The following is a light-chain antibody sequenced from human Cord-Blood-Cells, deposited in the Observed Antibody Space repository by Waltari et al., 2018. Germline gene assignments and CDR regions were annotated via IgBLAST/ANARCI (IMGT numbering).Light chain of an antibody. Sequence: EIVMKQSPATLSVSHGERATLSCRASQSVSSNLAWYQQKPGQAPRLLIYGASTRATGIPARFSGSVSWTKFTLTISSLQSEDFAVYYCQQYNNWPPLTFGGGTKVEIK. V-gene: IGKV3-15*01. CDR2: GAS. J-gene: IGKJ4*01. CDR1: QSVSSN. CDR3: QQYNNWPPLT.